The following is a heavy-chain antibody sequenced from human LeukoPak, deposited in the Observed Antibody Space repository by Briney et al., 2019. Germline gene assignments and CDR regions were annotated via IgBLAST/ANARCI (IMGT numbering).Heavy chain of an antibody. J-gene: IGHJ5*02. V-gene: IGHV1-18*01. D-gene: IGHD2-21*01. CDR3: ARAGGYWTPGWFDP. Sequence: ASVKVSCKASGYTFTSYGISWVRQAPGQGLEWMGWISACNGNTNYAQKLQGRVTITTDTSTSTAYMELRSLRSDDTAVYYCARAGGYWTPGWFDPWGKGTLVTVSS. CDR1: GYTFTSYG. CDR2: ISACNGNT.